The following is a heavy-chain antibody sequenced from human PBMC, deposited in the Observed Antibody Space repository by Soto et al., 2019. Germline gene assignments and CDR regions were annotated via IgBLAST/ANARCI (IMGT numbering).Heavy chain of an antibody. J-gene: IGHJ4*02. Sequence: TGGSLRLSCVASGFFFRDFGMHWVRQGPGKGLEWVSGISGSGGRSYYADSVKGRFTISRDNSKSTLYLQMNSLRAEDTAVYYCAKAYFVWSSEQPYYFDYWGQGTLVTVSS. CDR1: GFFFRDFG. CDR3: AKAYFVWSSEQPYYFDY. V-gene: IGHV3-23*01. CDR2: ISGSGGRS. D-gene: IGHD3-16*01.